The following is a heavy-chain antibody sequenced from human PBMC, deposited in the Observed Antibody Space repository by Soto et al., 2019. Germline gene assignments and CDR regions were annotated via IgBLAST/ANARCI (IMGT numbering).Heavy chain of an antibody. CDR3: AKDKGYSYGQNYYYYGMDV. D-gene: IGHD5-18*01. V-gene: IGHV3-9*01. Sequence: EVQLVESGGGLVQPGGSLRLSCAASGFTFDDYAMHWVRQGPGEGLEWVSTINWNSGFIDYADFVRGRFTISRDNAKNSLYLQMSSLRLDDTALYYCAKDKGYSYGQNYYYYGMDVWGQGPTVSVSS. CDR1: GFTFDDYA. J-gene: IGHJ6*02. CDR2: INWNSGFI.